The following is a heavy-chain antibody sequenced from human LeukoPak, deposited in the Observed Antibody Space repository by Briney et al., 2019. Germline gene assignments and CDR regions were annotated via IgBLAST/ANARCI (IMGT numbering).Heavy chain of an antibody. J-gene: IGHJ4*02. V-gene: IGHV1-18*01. CDR3: ARDRHYGDYSSYFDY. CDR1: GYTFTSYG. Sequence: PVKVSCKASGYTFTSYGISWVRQSPGQGLEWMGGISAYNGNTHYAQKLQGRVTMATDPSTSTAYMELRSLSSDDTAVYYCARDRHYGDYSSYFDYWGQGTLVTVSS. D-gene: IGHD4-17*01. CDR2: ISAYNGNT.